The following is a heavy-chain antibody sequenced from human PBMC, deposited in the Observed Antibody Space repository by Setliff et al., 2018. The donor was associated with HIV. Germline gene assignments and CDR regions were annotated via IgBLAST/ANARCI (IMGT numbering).Heavy chain of an antibody. D-gene: IGHD2-2*01. Sequence: SETLSLTCNVSGDSITSYYWIWIRQSPGKGLEWIGYIYYSGDTNYNPSLKSRVTMSVDTSKNQFSLKLGSVTAADTAVYYCARCPSPPYCTSTTCYVDYYYMDVWGKGTTVTVSS. J-gene: IGHJ6*03. CDR2: IYYSGDT. CDR3: ARCPSPPYCTSTTCYVDYYYMDV. CDR1: GDSITSYY. V-gene: IGHV4-59*01.